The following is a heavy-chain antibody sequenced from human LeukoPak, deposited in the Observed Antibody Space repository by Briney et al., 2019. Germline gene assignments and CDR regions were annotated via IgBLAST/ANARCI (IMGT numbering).Heavy chain of an antibody. CDR1: GYTFTSYG. CDR2: ISAYNGNT. Sequence: ASVKVSCKASGYTFTSYGISWVRQAPGQGLEWMGWISAYNGNTNYAQKLQGRVTMTTDTSTSTAYMELRSLRSDDTAVYCCARERGDYGDYGINWFDPWGQGTLVTVSS. V-gene: IGHV1-18*01. D-gene: IGHD4-17*01. CDR3: ARERGDYGDYGINWFDP. J-gene: IGHJ5*02.